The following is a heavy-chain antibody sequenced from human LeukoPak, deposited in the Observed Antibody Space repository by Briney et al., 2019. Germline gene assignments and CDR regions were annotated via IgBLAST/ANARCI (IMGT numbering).Heavy chain of an antibody. D-gene: IGHD2-15*01. Sequence: GASVKVSCKASGGTFSSYAISWVRQAPGQGLEWMGGIIPIFGTANYAQKFQGRVTITADKSTSTAYMELSSLRSEDTAVYYCARDGDLGYCSGGSCQAGDAFDIWGQGTMVTVSS. CDR3: ARDGDLGYCSGGSCQAGDAFDI. CDR2: IIPIFGTA. V-gene: IGHV1-69*06. J-gene: IGHJ3*02. CDR1: GGTFSSYA.